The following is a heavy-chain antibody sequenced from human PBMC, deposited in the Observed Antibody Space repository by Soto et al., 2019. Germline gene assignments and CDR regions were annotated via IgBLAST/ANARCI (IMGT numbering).Heavy chain of an antibody. D-gene: IGHD3-9*01. CDR2: ISAYNGNT. CDR1: GYTFTSYG. CDR3: ARDDIFTGYLSPVEFDY. V-gene: IGHV1-18*04. J-gene: IGHJ4*02. Sequence: ASVKVSCKASGYTFTSYGISWVRQAPGQGLEWMGWISAYNGNTNYAQKLQGRVTMTTNTSTSTAYMELRSLRSDDTAVYYCARDDIFTGYLSPVEFDYWGQGTLVTVSS.